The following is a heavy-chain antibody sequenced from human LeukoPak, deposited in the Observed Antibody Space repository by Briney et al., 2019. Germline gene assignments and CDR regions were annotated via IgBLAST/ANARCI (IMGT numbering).Heavy chain of an antibody. J-gene: IGHJ3*02. CDR1: GGSISTYY. D-gene: IGHD1-26*01. Sequence: SETLSLTCTVSGGSISTYYWSWIRQPPGKGLEWIGYIHHSGSTSYNPSLKSRITISVDTSRNQLSLTLNSVTAADTAVYYCAREYSAFEIWGQGTMVTVPS. V-gene: IGHV4-59*01. CDR3: AREYSAFEI. CDR2: IHHSGST.